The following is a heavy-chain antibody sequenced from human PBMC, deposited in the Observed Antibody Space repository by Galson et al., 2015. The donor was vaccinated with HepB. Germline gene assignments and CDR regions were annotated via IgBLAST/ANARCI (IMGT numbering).Heavy chain of an antibody. J-gene: IGHJ4*02. CDR3: SRRAFDY. CDR1: GYSFTNHW. CDR2: IDPSDYYT. Sequence: QPGAEVKKPGESLMISCKGSGYSFTNHWISWVRQMRGKGLEWMGRIDPSDYYTNCSRSFQGHLTISVDKSINTAYLQWSSLKASDTAIYNCSRRAFDYWGQGTLVTVSS. V-gene: IGHV5-10-1*01.